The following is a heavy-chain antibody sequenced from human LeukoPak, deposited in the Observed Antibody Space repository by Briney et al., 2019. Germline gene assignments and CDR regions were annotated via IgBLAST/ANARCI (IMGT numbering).Heavy chain of an antibody. D-gene: IGHD3-10*01. V-gene: IGHV4-59*12. Sequence: SETLSLTCTVSGGSISSYYWSWIRQPPGKGLEWIGYIYYSGSTNYNPSLKSRVTISVDTSKNQFSLKLSSVTAADTAVYYCARALIYGSGSKEYYYYYMDVWGKGTTVTVSS. CDR3: ARALIYGSGSKEYYYYYMDV. CDR1: GGSISSYY. J-gene: IGHJ6*03. CDR2: IYYSGST.